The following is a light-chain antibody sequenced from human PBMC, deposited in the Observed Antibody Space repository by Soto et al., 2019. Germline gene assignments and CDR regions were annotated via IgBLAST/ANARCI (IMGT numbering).Light chain of an antibody. V-gene: IGKV1-39*01. CDR1: QSIGTY. Sequence: DMQMTQSPSSLSASVGDRVTIPCRASQSIGTYLHWYQQKPGKAPKLLIYAASSLQSGVPSRFSGSGSGTDFTLTISSLQPEDFATYFCQQSYNSPFTFGPGTRVDVK. J-gene: IGKJ3*01. CDR2: AAS. CDR3: QQSYNSPFT.